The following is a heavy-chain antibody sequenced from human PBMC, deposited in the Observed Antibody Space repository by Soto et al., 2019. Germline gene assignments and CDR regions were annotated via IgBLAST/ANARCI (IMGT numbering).Heavy chain of an antibody. CDR2: VYYTGAT. CDR3: ARDLAAVPRAFDY. CDR1: GGSISSYF. Sequence: SETLSLTCTVSGGSISSYFYIWVRQPPGKGLEWIGSVYYTGATDYNPSLKSRVTISVDTSKTQFSLNLRSVTAADAAVYYCARDLAAVPRAFDYWGRGTLVTVSS. V-gene: IGHV4-59*01. D-gene: IGHD6-13*01. J-gene: IGHJ4*02.